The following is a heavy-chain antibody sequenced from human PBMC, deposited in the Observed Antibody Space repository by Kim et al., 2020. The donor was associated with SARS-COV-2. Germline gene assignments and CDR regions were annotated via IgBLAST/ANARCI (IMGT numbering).Heavy chain of an antibody. CDR2: IYYTGNT. D-gene: IGHD5-18*01. CDR3: GGYTYGGGWFDP. V-gene: IGHV4-39*01. Sequence: SETLSLTCTVSGGSISSSSSYWAWIRQPPGKGLEWIGTIYYTGNTYYNPSLKSRVTISVDTSKNQFSMHLSSVTAADTAVYYCGGYTYGGGWFDPWGQGTLVSVSS. CDR1: GGSISSSSSY. J-gene: IGHJ5*02.